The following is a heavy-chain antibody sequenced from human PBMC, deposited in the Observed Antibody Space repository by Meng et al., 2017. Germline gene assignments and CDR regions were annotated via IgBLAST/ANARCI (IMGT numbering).Heavy chain of an antibody. CDR3: ARDRSGWYSGRGPFDY. V-gene: IGHV6-1*01. CDR1: GDSVSSNSAA. CDR2: TYYRSKWYN. Sequence: QGHLTQSGPGLVKPPQTPSPTRASPGDSVSSNSAAWNWIRQSPSRGLEWLGRTYYRSKWYNDYAVSVKSRITINPDTSKNQFSLQLNSVTPEDTAVYYCARDRSGWYSGRGPFDYWGQGTLVTVSS. J-gene: IGHJ4*02. D-gene: IGHD6-19*01.